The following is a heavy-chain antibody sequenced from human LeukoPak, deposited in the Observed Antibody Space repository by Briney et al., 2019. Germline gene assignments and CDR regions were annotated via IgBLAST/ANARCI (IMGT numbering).Heavy chain of an antibody. D-gene: IGHD4-23*01. Sequence: AVKVSCKASGGTFSSYAISWVRQAPGQGLEWMGGIIPIFGTANYAQKFQGRVTITADKSTSTAYMELSSLRSEDTAVYYCARHSTTVVTFSLSLGYFDYWGQGTLVTVSS. CDR3: ARHSTTVVTFSLSLGYFDY. V-gene: IGHV1-69*06. J-gene: IGHJ4*02. CDR2: IIPIFGTA. CDR1: GGTFSSYA.